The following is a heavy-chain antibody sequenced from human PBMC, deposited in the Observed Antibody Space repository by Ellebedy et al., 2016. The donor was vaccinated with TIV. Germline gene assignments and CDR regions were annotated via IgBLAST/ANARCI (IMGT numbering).Heavy chain of an antibody. Sequence: GESLKISCTASGFIFAEYYMTWIRQAPGKGLEWVSGTSGGGATTYYADSVKGRFTISRDNSKNTLYLQMNSLRAEDTAVYYCAKDLAAGTTLRLDYWGQGTLVTVSS. V-gene: IGHV3-23*01. CDR1: GFIFAEYY. CDR3: AKDLAAGTTLRLDY. CDR2: TSGGGATT. J-gene: IGHJ4*02. D-gene: IGHD1-1*01.